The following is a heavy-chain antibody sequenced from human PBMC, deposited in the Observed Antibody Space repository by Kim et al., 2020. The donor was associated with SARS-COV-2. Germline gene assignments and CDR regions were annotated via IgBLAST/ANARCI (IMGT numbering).Heavy chain of an antibody. D-gene: IGHD2-2*01. Sequence: SETLSLTCAVYGGSFSGYYWSWIRQPPGKGLEWIGEINHSGSTNYNPSLKSRVTISVDTSKNQFSLKLSSVTAADTAVYYCARRPPSPTQLSDRYFDLWGRGTLVTVSS. CDR1: GGSFSGYY. V-gene: IGHV4-34*01. CDR3: ARRPPSPTQLSDRYFDL. J-gene: IGHJ2*01. CDR2: INHSGST.